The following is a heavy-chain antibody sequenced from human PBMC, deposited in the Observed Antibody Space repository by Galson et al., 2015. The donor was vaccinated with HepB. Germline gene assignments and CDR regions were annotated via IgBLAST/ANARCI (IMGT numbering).Heavy chain of an antibody. D-gene: IGHD6-19*01. CDR1: GGSVSNGIYY. V-gene: IGHV4-61*01. Sequence: ETLSLTCPVSGGSVSNGIYYWNWIRQPPGKGLEWIGYTYNSGGNNYHSSLKSRVTISVDTSKNQFSLKLTSVTAADTAVYYCARGDDVAVAGRGAFDIWGQGTMVTVSS. CDR3: ARGDDVAVAGRGAFDI. J-gene: IGHJ3*02. CDR2: TYNSGGN.